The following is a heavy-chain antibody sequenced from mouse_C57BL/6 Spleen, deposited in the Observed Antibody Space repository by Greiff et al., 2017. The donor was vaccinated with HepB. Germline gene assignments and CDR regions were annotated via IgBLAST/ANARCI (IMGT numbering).Heavy chain of an antibody. D-gene: IGHD2-12*01. J-gene: IGHJ3*01. CDR1: GFNIKDDY. V-gene: IGHV14-4*01. CDR2: IDPENGDT. CDR3: TTVPPYSNDGAWVGY. Sequence: DVQLQESGAELVRPGASVKLSCTASGFNIKDDYMHWVKQRPEQGLEWIGWIDPENGDTGYASTFQGKATITADTSSNTAYLPRSSLTSEDTAVYYCTTVPPYSNDGAWVGYWGQGALVTVSA.